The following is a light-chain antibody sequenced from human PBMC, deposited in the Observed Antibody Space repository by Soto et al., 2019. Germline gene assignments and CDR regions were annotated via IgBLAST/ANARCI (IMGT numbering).Light chain of an antibody. Sequence: SYELTQAPSVSVDPGQTASITCGANNIGVRSVHWHQKKPGQAPVLVVYDDDARPSGIPGRFSGSNSGNTATLTITRVEAGDEADYYCQVWDDSRDQQVFGGGTKVTVL. CDR3: QVWDDSRDQQV. CDR2: DDD. J-gene: IGLJ3*02. V-gene: IGLV3-21*02. CDR1: NIGVRS.